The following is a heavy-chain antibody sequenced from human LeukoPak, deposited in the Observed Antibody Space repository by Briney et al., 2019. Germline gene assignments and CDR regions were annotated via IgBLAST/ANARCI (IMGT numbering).Heavy chain of an antibody. CDR3: ARVKLGYWYFDL. D-gene: IGHD3-3*02. CDR2: LSSDGNTT. CDR1: GFTLTSYW. Sequence: GGSLRLSCATSGFTLTSYWMDWVRQAPGKGRVWVSRLSSDGNTTTYADSVKGRFTISRDNAKNTLYLQMNSLKAEDTAVYYCARVKLGYWYFDLWGRGTLVTVSS. J-gene: IGHJ2*01. V-gene: IGHV3-74*01.